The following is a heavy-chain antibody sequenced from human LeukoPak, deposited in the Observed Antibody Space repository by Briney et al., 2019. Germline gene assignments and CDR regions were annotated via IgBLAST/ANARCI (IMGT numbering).Heavy chain of an antibody. CDR2: VNTVSSYI. V-gene: IGHV3-21*01. CDR3: ARLRGNSDTSGYYYYYDY. D-gene: IGHD3-22*01. Sequence: PGGSLRLSCAASGFTFSSYSFNWVRQAPGKGLEWVSSVNTVSSYIYYADSVRGRFTISRDNADNSLYLQMNGLRAEDTGVYYCARLRGNSDTSGYYYYYDYWGQGTLVTVSS. CDR1: GFTFSSYS. J-gene: IGHJ4*02.